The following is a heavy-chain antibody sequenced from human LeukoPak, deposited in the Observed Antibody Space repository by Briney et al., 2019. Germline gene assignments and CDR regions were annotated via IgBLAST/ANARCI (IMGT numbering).Heavy chain of an antibody. Sequence: SGGSLRLSCAASGFTFSAYWMSWVRQAPGKGLEGVANIKEDGSEKYSVDSVKGRFTISRDNSKNSLYLQMDSLRAEDTAVYYCARDQVLNFWGQGTLVTVSS. CDR2: IKEDGSEK. CDR3: ARDQVLNF. J-gene: IGHJ4*02. CDR1: GFTFSAYW. V-gene: IGHV3-7*05. D-gene: IGHD1-20*01.